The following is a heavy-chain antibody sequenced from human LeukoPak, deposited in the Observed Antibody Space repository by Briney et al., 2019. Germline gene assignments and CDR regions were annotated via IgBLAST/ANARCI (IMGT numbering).Heavy chain of an antibody. Sequence: SETLSLTCTVSGGSISSYYWSWIRQPPGKGLEWIGYIYYSGSTNYNPSLKSRVTISVDTSKNQFSLKLSSVTAADTAVYHCARGPYSGSYYSVNAFDIWGQGTMVTVSS. CDR3: ARGPYSGSYYSVNAFDI. D-gene: IGHD1-26*01. V-gene: IGHV4-59*01. CDR1: GGSISSYY. CDR2: IYYSGST. J-gene: IGHJ3*02.